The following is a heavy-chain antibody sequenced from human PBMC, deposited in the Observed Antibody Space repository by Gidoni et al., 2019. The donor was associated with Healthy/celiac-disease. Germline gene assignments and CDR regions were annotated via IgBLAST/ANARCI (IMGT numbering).Heavy chain of an antibody. CDR3: TTDPTVGRMPDWYQPLLSRYYFDY. CDR2: IKSKTISGTT. CDR1: GFTFSNAW. V-gene: IGHV3-15*01. D-gene: IGHD2-2*01. J-gene: IGHJ4*02. Sequence: EVQLVESGGGLVKPGGSLRLSCAASGFTFSNAWMSWVRQAPGKGLEWVGRIKSKTISGTTDYAAPVKGRFTISRDDSKNTLYLQMNSLKTEDTAVYYCTTDPTVGRMPDWYQPLLSRYYFDYWGQGTLVTVSS.